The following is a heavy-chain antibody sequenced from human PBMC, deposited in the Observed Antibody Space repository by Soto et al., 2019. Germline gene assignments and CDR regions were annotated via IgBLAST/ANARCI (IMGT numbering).Heavy chain of an antibody. Sequence: SVKVSCKASGGTFSSYAISWVRQAPGQGLEWMGGIIPIFGTANYAQKFQGRVTITRDTSASTAYMEVSSLRSEDTAVYYWARGITSGHPQYFQHWGQGTLVTAPQ. CDR3: ARGITSGHPQYFQH. J-gene: IGHJ1*01. CDR1: GGTFSSYA. D-gene: IGHD2-8*01. CDR2: IIPIFGTA. V-gene: IGHV1-69*05.